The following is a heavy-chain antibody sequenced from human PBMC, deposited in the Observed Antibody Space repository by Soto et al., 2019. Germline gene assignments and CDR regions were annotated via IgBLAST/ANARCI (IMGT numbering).Heavy chain of an antibody. D-gene: IGHD3-22*01. Sequence: SETLSLTCTVSGGSISSGGYYWSWIRQHPGKGLEWIGYIYYSGSTYYNPSLKSRVTISVDTSKNQFSLKLSSVTAADTAVYYCARAVGGIVVVTTSFDPWGQGTLVTV. J-gene: IGHJ5*02. CDR1: GGSISSGGYY. V-gene: IGHV4-31*03. CDR3: ARAVGGIVVVTTSFDP. CDR2: IYYSGST.